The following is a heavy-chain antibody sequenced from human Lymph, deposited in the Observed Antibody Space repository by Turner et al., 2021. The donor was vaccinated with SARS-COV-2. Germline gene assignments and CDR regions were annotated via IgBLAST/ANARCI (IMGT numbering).Heavy chain of an antibody. J-gene: IGHJ4*02. V-gene: IGHV1-69*10. CDR1: RGTFSSYA. D-gene: IGHD2-15*01. CDR3: ARDVAGPLGY. CDR2: VIPMHDIA. Sequence: QVQLVQSGAEVKKPGSSAKVPCKSSRGTFSSYAISWVRRAPGQGLEWMGGVIPMHDIANDAQKFQGRVTITADKSTGTAYMELSSLRSEDTAVYYCARDVAGPLGYWGQGTLVTVSS.